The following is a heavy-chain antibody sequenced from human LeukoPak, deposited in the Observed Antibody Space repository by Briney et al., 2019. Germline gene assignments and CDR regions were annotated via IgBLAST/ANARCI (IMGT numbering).Heavy chain of an antibody. J-gene: IGHJ4*02. CDR3: GRESRIVGTTPVWYYFDY. D-gene: IGHD1-26*01. CDR1: GGSISSGDYY. Sequence: SDTLSLTCTVSGGSISSGDYYCSWIRQPPGKGLEWNRFIYHTGSFHYNPSLKSRVTIPVDKPKNQLSLNLSPVTAADTAVYFCGRESRIVGTTPVWYYFDYWGQGTLVTVSS. CDR2: IYHTGSF. V-gene: IGHV4-30-4*02.